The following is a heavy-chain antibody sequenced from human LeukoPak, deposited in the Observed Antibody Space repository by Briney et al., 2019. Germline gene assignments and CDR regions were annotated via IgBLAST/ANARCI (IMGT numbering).Heavy chain of an antibody. Sequence: GGSLRLSCAASGSTFSDYYMSWVRQAPGKGLEWVSYISSSGSTIYYADSVKGRFTISRDNAKNSLYLQMNSLRAEDTAVYYCARVSAVAGEIFDYWGQGTLVTVSS. D-gene: IGHD6-19*01. V-gene: IGHV3-11*01. CDR2: ISSSGSTI. J-gene: IGHJ4*02. CDR3: ARVSAVAGEIFDY. CDR1: GSTFSDYY.